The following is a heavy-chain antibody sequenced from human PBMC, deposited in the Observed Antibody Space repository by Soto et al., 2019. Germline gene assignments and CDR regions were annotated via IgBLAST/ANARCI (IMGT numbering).Heavy chain of an antibody. D-gene: IGHD2-15*01. Sequence: ASVKVSCKASGYTFSGYYMHWVRKAPGQGLEWMGWINPNSGGTNYAQKFQGWVTMTRDTSISTAYMELSRLRSDDTAVYYCARDIVVVVAARDYYYGMDVWGQGTTVTVSS. J-gene: IGHJ6*02. CDR3: ARDIVVVVAARDYYYGMDV. CDR2: INPNSGGT. V-gene: IGHV1-2*04. CDR1: GYTFSGYY.